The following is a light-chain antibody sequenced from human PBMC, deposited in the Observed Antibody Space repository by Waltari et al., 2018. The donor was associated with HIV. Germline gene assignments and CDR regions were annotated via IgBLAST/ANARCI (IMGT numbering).Light chain of an antibody. Sequence: LQMTQSPSPLSASIGDRVTITCRASQGIGNYLAWYQQKPGKVPKLLIYAASSLQSGVPSRFSGSGSGTYFTLTISSLQPEDVATYYCQKFNSAPLTFGPGTNVDLK. CDR1: QGIGNY. CDR2: AAS. V-gene: IGKV1-27*01. CDR3: QKFNSAPLT. J-gene: IGKJ3*01.